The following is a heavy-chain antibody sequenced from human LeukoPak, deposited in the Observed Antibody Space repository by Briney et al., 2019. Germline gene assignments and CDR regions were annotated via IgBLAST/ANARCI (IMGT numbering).Heavy chain of an antibody. D-gene: IGHD6-13*01. Sequence: GGSLRLSCAASGFTFSSYSMNWVRQAPGKGLEWVSSISSSSSYIYYADSVKGRFTISRDNSKNTLYLQMNSLRAEDTAVYYCAKDRGIAAAXTXXWFDPW. CDR1: GFTFSSYS. J-gene: IGHJ5*02. V-gene: IGHV3-21*04. CDR2: ISSSSSYI. CDR3: AKDRGIAAAXTXXWFDP.